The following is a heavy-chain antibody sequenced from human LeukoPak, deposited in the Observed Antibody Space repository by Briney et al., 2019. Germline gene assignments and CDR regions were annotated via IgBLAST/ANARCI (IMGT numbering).Heavy chain of an antibody. CDR3: ARDEGSYSSSWYLFSPPSDYYYYMDV. J-gene: IGHJ6*03. V-gene: IGHV3-30*04. CDR2: VPHDGSSA. Sequence: GGSLRLSCAVSGFTFNSYHMHWVRQAPNKGLDWVAVVPHDGSSASHAASVKGRFTISRDNAKNSLYLQMNSLRAEDTAVYYCARDEGSYSSSWYLFSPPSDYYYYMDVWGKGTTVTVSS. D-gene: IGHD6-13*01. CDR1: GFTFNSYH.